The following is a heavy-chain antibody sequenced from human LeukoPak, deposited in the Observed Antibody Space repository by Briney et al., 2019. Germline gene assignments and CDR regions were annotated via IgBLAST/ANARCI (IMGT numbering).Heavy chain of an antibody. CDR2: IYYSGST. J-gene: IGHJ4*02. CDR1: GGSISSSSYY. Sequence: SETLSLTCTVSGGSISSSSYYWGWSRQPPGKGLEWIGSIYYSGSTYYNPSLKSRVTISVDTSKNQFSLKLSSVTAADTAVYYCARRDATVTTLPFDYWGQGTLVTVSS. CDR3: ARRDATVTTLPFDY. D-gene: IGHD4-17*01. V-gene: IGHV4-39*01.